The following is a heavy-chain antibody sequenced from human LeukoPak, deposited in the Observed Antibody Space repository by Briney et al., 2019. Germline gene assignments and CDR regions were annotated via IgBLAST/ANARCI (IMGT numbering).Heavy chain of an antibody. D-gene: IGHD6-19*01. J-gene: IGHJ6*02. CDR2: ISYDGSNK. CDR1: GFTFSSYG. CDR3: AKGTVAGSRNYYYGMDV. V-gene: IGHV3-30*18. Sequence: RGSLRLSCAASGFTFSSYGMHWVRQAPGKRLEWVAVISYDGSNKYYADSVKGRFTISRDNSKNTLYLQMNSLRAEDTAVYYCAKGTVAGSRNYYYGMDVWGQGTTVTVSS.